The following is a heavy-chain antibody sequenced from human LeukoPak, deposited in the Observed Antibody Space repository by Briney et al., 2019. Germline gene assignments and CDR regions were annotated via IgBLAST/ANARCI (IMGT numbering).Heavy chain of an antibody. CDR1: GFTFSSYA. CDR3: ARFQPIYTNSYAWFDP. J-gene: IGHJ5*02. Sequence: PGGSLRLSCAASGFTFSSYAMSWVRQAPGKGLEWVSLIYSDGSTYYADSVKGRFIISRDNSANTLYLQMNSLRAEDTAVYYCARFQPIYTNSYAWFDPWGQGTLVTVSS. V-gene: IGHV3-53*01. D-gene: IGHD2-8*01. CDR2: IYSDGST.